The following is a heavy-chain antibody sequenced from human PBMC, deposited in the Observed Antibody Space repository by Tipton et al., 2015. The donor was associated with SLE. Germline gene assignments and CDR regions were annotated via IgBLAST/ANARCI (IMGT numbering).Heavy chain of an antibody. CDR1: GRSFSGYY. Sequence: GLVKPSETLSLTCAVYGRSFSGYYWSWIRRPPGKGLEWIGEIYHSGSTKYNPSLKSRITISVDKSKKEFSLKLSSVTAADTAVYYCARGEYFYGAGTNNKPYYYNGLDVWGQGTTVTVSS. CDR2: IYHSGST. D-gene: IGHD3-10*01. CDR3: ARGEYFYGAGTNNKPYYYNGLDV. J-gene: IGHJ6*02. V-gene: IGHV4-34*10.